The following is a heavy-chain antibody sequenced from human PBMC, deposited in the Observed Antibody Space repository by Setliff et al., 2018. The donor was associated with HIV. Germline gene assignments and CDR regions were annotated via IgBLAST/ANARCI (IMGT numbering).Heavy chain of an antibody. CDR2: INHSGST. J-gene: IGHJ4*02. CDR1: GGSFSGYY. CDR3: ARGEAVTTAFDY. D-gene: IGHD4-17*01. V-gene: IGHV4-34*01. Sequence: TLSLTCAVYGGSFSGYYWSWIRQPPGKGLEWIGEINHSGSTNYNPSLKSRVTISVDKSKNQFSLKLSSVTAADTAVYYCARGEAVTTAFDYWGQGTLVTVSS.